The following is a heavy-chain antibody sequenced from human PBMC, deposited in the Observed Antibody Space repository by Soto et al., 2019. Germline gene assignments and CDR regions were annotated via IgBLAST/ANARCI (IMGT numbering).Heavy chain of an antibody. J-gene: IGHJ4*02. Sequence: QVQLVESRGGVVQPGRSLRLSCAASGFTFSSYAMHWVRQAPGKGLEWVSLISYDGSNRYYADSVKGRFTISRDNSKNTLYLQMKSLRAEDTAVYYCARAYDSTMNYFDSWGQGTLVTVSS. CDR3: ARAYDSTMNYFDS. V-gene: IGHV3-30-3*01. CDR1: GFTFSSYA. CDR2: ISYDGSNR. D-gene: IGHD3-22*01.